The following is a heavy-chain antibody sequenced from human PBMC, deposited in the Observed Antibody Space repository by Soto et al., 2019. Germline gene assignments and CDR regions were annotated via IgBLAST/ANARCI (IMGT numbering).Heavy chain of an antibody. CDR1: GFTFSSYS. V-gene: IGHV3-21*01. CDR2: ISSSSSYI. D-gene: IGHD6-19*01. J-gene: IGHJ4*02. Sequence: PGGSLRLSCAASGFTFSSYSMNWVRQAPGKGLEWVSSISSSSSYIYYADSVKGRFTISRDNAKNSLYLQMNSLRAEDTAVYYCARDRPTAVAGLDYRGQGTLVTVS. CDR3: ARDRPTAVAGLDY.